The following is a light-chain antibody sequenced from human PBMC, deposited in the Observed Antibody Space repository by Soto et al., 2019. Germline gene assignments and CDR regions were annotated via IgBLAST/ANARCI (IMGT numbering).Light chain of an antibody. CDR1: SFNIGAGYD. CDR3: QSYDSSLSGVV. CDR2: GNS. J-gene: IGLJ2*01. V-gene: IGLV1-40*01. Sequence: QSVLIQPPSASGTPGQRVTISCSGSSFNIGAGYDVHWYQQLPGTAPKLLIYGNSNRPSGVPDRFSGSKSGTSASLAITGLQAEDEADYYCQSYDSSLSGVVFGGGTKLTVL.